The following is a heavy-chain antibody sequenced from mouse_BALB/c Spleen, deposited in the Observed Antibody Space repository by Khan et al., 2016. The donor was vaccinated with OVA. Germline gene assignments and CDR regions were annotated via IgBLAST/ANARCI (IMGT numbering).Heavy chain of an antibody. J-gene: IGHJ3*01. D-gene: IGHD2-1*01. CDR3: ARSNGNYWFAY. CDR1: EYTLTNYG. CDR2: INTYTGEA. Sequence: QIQLVQVGPELKKPGETVKISCKSSEYTLTNYGMNWVKQASGKGLKRMGWINTYTGEATYADDFKGRFAFSLETSASTAYLQINNLKNEDTATYFCARSNGNYWFAYWGQGTLVTVSA. V-gene: IGHV9-3-1*01.